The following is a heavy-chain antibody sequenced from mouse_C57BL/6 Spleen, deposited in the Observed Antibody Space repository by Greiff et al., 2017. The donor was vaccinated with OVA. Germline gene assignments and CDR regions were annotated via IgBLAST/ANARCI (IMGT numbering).Heavy chain of an antibody. D-gene: IGHD2-1*01. J-gene: IGHJ1*03. Sequence: EVQLVESGGGLVKPGGSLKLSCAASGFTFSSYAMSWVRQTPEKRLEWVATISDGGSYTYYPDNVKGRFTISRDNAKNNLYLQLSHLKSEDTAMYYGARENYGNYGYFDVWGTGTTVTVSS. CDR2: ISDGGSYT. V-gene: IGHV5-4*01. CDR1: GFTFSSYA. CDR3: ARENYGNYGYFDV.